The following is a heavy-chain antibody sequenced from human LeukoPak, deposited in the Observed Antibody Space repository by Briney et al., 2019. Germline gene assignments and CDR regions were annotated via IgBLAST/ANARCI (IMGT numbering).Heavy chain of an antibody. CDR1: GFTFSSYA. CDR3: AKCWSSARWDCGGVCYSPLCAFDI. Sequence: GGSLRLSCAASGFTFSSYAMSWVRQAPGKGLEWVSAISGSGGSTYYADSVKGRFTISRDNSKNTLYLQMNSLRAEDTAVYYCAKCWSSARWDCGGVCYSPLCAFDIWGQGTMVTVSS. CDR2: ISGSGGST. J-gene: IGHJ3*02. D-gene: IGHD2-21*02. V-gene: IGHV3-23*01.